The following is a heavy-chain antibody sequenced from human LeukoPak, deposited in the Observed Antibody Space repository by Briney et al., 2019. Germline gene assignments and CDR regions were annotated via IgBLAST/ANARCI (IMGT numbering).Heavy chain of an antibody. Sequence: SETLSLTCTVSGGSISSYYWSWIRQPPGKGLEWIGYIYYSGSTNYNPSLKSRVTISVDTSKNQFSLKLSSVTAADTAVYYCARAQRAAAGPQYFQHWGQGTLVTVSS. V-gene: IGHV4-59*12. CDR1: GGSISSYY. D-gene: IGHD6-13*01. J-gene: IGHJ1*01. CDR2: IYYSGST. CDR3: ARAQRAAAGPQYFQH.